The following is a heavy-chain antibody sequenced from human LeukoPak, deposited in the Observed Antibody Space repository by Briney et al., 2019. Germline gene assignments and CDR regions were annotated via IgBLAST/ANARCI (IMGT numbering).Heavy chain of an antibody. D-gene: IGHD3-22*01. CDR3: ARNRYYYDSSGYDRDY. CDR1: GGSFSGYY. V-gene: IGHV4-34*01. J-gene: IGHJ4*02. CDR2: INHSGST. Sequence: SETLSLTCAVCGGSFSGYYWSWIRQPPGKGLEWIGEINHSGSTNYNPSLKSRVTISVDTSKNQFSLKLSSVTAADTAVYYCARNRYYYDSSGYDRDYWGQGTLVTVSS.